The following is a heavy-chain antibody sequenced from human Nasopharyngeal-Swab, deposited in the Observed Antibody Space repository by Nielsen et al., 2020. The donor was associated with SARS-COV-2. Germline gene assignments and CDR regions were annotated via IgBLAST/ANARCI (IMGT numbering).Heavy chain of an antibody. Sequence: RQAPGKALEWLALIYWDDDKRYSPSLKSRLTITKDTSKNQVVLTMTNMDPVDTATYYCAHGWLHLGELSSSWFDPWGQGTLVTVSS. V-gene: IGHV2-5*02. D-gene: IGHD3-16*02. CDR2: IYWDDDK. J-gene: IGHJ5*02. CDR3: AHGWLHLGELSSSWFDP.